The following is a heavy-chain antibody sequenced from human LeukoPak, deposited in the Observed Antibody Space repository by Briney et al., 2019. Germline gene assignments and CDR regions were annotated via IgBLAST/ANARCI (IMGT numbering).Heavy chain of an antibody. CDR2: IYYSGST. Sequence: SETLSLTCTVSGGSISSHYWSWIRQPPGKGLEWIGYIYYSGSTNYNPSLKSRVTISVDTSKNQFSLKLSSVTAADTAVYYCARDFPKYYDFWSGYSVYYYYYYMDDWGKGTTVTVSS. CDR3: ARDFPKYYDFWSGYSVYYYYYYMDD. J-gene: IGHJ6*03. CDR1: GGSISSHY. V-gene: IGHV4-59*11. D-gene: IGHD3-3*01.